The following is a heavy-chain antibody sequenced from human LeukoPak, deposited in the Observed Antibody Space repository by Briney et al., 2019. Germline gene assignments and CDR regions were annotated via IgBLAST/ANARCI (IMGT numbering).Heavy chain of an antibody. Sequence: PGGSLRLSCAASGFTFSSYWMHWVRQAPGKGLVWVSRINSDGSSTSYADSVKGRFTISRDNSKNTVYLQMNRLRVEDTAVYYCSGGGNRNYVNFWGQGTLVTVSS. V-gene: IGHV3-74*01. CDR1: GFTFSSYW. D-gene: IGHD1-14*01. CDR2: INSDGSST. J-gene: IGHJ4*02. CDR3: SGGGNRNYVNF.